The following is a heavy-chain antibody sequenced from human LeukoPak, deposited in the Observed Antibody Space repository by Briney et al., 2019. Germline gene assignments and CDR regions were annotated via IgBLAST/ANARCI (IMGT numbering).Heavy chain of an antibody. CDR3: AKDAGLRYFDWLIDY. J-gene: IGHJ4*02. Sequence: GGSLRLSCAASGFTVSSNYMSWVRQAPGKGLEWVSAISGSGGSTYYADSVKGRFTISRDNSKNTLYLQMNSLRAEDTAVYYCAKDAGLRYFDWLIDYWGQGTLVTVSS. CDR1: GFTVSSNY. D-gene: IGHD3-9*01. V-gene: IGHV3-23*01. CDR2: ISGSGGST.